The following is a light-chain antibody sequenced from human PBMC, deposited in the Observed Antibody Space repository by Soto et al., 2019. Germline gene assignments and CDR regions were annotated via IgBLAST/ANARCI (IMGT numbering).Light chain of an antibody. CDR1: TSNIGAGYD. J-gene: IGLJ1*01. Sequence: QSVLTQPPSVSGAPGQRVTISCTGSTSNIGAGYDVHWYQQLPGTAPKLLIYGSSNRPSGVPDRFSGSKSGTSASLAITGLQTEDEADYYCQSYDFSLSGYVFGTGTKLTVL. V-gene: IGLV1-40*01. CDR2: GSS. CDR3: QSYDFSLSGYV.